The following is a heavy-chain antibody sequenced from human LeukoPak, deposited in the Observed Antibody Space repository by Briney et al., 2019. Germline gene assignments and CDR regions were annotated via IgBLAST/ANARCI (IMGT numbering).Heavy chain of an antibody. CDR2: IRYDGSNK. CDR1: GFTFSSYG. D-gene: IGHD4-17*01. Sequence: GGSLRLSCAASGFTFSSYGMHWVRQAPGKGLEWVAFIRYDGSNKYYADSVKGRFTISRDNSKNSLYLQMNSLRAEDTAVYYCARGYGDYPLYFDYWGQGTLVTVSS. V-gene: IGHV3-30*02. CDR3: ARGYGDYPLYFDY. J-gene: IGHJ4*02.